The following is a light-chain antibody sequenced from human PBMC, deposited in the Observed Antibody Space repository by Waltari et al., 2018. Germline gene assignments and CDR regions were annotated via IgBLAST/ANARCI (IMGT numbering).Light chain of an antibody. CDR1: QSVSRH. Sequence: EIVLTQSPATLSVSPGERATLSCRASQSVSRHLPWYQQKPGQAPRLLIYAASTRATGILARFSGSGSGTEFSLTISSLQSEDCAVYYCQQYTNWPVTFGQGTKVEIK. CDR3: QQYTNWPVT. CDR2: AAS. J-gene: IGKJ1*01. V-gene: IGKV3-15*01.